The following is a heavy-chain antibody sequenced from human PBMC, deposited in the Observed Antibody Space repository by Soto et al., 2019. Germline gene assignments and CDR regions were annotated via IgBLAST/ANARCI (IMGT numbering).Heavy chain of an antibody. CDR3: ARESEDLTSNFDY. V-gene: IGHV3-21*06. Sequence: PGGSLRLSCAASGFTFTRYSMNWVRQAPGKGLEWVSSISSTTNYIYYGDSMKGRVTISRDNAKNSLYLEMNSLRAGDTAVYYCARESEDLTSNFDYWGQGTLVTVSS. J-gene: IGHJ4*02. CDR1: GFTFTRYS. CDR2: ISSTTNYI.